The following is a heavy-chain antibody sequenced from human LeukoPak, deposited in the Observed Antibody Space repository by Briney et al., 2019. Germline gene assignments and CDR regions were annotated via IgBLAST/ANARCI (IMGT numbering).Heavy chain of an antibody. D-gene: IGHD3-10*01. CDR2: ISSSSSYI. CDR3: ARDGHYYGSGSYYTQ. CDR1: GFTFSSYS. J-gene: IGHJ4*02. Sequence: PGGSLRLSCAASGFTFSSYSMNWVRQAPGKGLEWVSSISSSSSYIYYADSVKGRFTISRDNAKNSLYLQMNSLRAEDTAVYYCARDGHYYGSGSYYTQWGQGTLVTVSS. V-gene: IGHV3-21*01.